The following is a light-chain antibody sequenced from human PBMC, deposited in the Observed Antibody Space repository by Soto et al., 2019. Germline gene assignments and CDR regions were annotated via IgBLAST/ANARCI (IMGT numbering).Light chain of an antibody. Sequence: QSALTQPASVSGSPGQSITISCTGTSSDVGGYNYVSWYQQHPGKAPKLMIYEVSNRPSGVSNRFSGSKSGNTASLTISGLQAEHEAYYYCSSYTSSSTLVFGTGTKLTVL. V-gene: IGLV2-14*01. J-gene: IGLJ1*01. CDR2: EVS. CDR1: SSDVGGYNY. CDR3: SSYTSSSTLV.